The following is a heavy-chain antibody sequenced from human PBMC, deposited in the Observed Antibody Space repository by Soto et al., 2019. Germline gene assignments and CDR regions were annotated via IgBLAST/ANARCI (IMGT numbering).Heavy chain of an antibody. V-gene: IGHV1-18*01. CDR1: GYRFTSYG. Sequence: ASVKVSCRASGYRFTSYGISWVRQAPGQGLEWMGWISAYNGNTNYAQKLQGRVTMTTDTSTSTAYMELRSLRSDDTAVYYCARDRGSGSYSLVPDYWGQGTLVTVSS. CDR2: ISAYNGNT. J-gene: IGHJ4*02. CDR3: ARDRGSGSYSLVPDY. D-gene: IGHD3-10*01.